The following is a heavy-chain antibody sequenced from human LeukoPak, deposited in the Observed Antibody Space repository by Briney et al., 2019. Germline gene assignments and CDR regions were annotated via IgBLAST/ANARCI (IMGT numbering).Heavy chain of an antibody. CDR2: IQDDGATT. J-gene: IGHJ4*02. Sequence: GGSLRLSCAASGLTFSDFPMHWVRQAPGKGLEWVALIQDDGATTNYVDSVRGRFTISRDNSKSTVYLQMNSLKPDDTAVYYCATQSITLVVVISPFDYWGQGTLVTVSS. V-gene: IGHV3-30*02. CDR3: ATQSITLVVVISPFDY. D-gene: IGHD3-22*01. CDR1: GLTFSDFP.